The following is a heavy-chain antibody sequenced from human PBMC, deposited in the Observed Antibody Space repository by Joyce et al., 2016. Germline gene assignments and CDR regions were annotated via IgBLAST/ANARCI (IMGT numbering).Heavy chain of an antibody. CDR1: GHTSTSYD. J-gene: IGHJ4*02. CDR2: MNAHSGDT. V-gene: IGHV1-8*01. CDR3: ARGRGYRYGFDY. Sequence: QVQLVQSGAEVKKPGASVKVSCKASGHTSTSYDINWVRQATGQGLEWMGWMNAHSGDTDYAQKFQGGVTMTRSTSISTAYMELSSLGSEDTAVYYCARGRGYRYGFDYWGQGTLVTASS. D-gene: IGHD5-18*01.